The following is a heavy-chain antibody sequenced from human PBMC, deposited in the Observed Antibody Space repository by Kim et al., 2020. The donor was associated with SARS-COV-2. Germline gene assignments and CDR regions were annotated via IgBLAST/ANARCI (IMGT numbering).Heavy chain of an antibody. CDR1: GFTFSSCA. Sequence: GGSLRLSCAASGFTFSSCAMNWVRQAPGKGLEWVSGISGSGDTTYYADSVKGRFTISRDNSKNTLWLQMNSLRAEDTAVYYCARDRRFLPQGPQDYWGQGTLVTVSS. D-gene: IGHD3-3*01. V-gene: IGHV3-23*01. CDR3: ARDRRFLPQGPQDY. J-gene: IGHJ4*02. CDR2: ISGSGDTT.